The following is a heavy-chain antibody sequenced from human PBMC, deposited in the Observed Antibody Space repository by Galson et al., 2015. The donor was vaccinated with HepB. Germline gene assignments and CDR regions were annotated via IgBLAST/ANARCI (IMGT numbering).Heavy chain of an antibody. J-gene: IGHJ6*02. V-gene: IGHV1-46*03. D-gene: IGHD3-9*01. CDR2: INPSGGST. Sequence: SVKVSCKPSGYTFTSYYMHWVRQAPGQGLEWMGIINPSGGSTSYAQKLQGRVTMTRETSTSTVYMELTSQRSEDTALYYCAREHYDMWTGYYQPPPPGMDVWGQGTTVTVSS. CDR1: GYTFTSYY. CDR3: AREHYDMWTGYYQPPPPGMDV.